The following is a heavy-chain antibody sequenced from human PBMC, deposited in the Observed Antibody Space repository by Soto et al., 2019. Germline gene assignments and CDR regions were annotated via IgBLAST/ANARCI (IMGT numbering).Heavy chain of an antibody. Sequence: SETLSLTCTVSGGSISNYYWSWIRQPPGRGLEWIGHFFYSGSTNYNPALKSRVTISVDTSNSQFSLKLSSVTAADTAVYYCAKDSGYNYGYFRWFDPWGQGTLVTVS. CDR2: FFYSGST. D-gene: IGHD5-18*01. V-gene: IGHV4-59*01. CDR3: AKDSGYNYGYFRWFDP. J-gene: IGHJ5*02. CDR1: GGSISNYY.